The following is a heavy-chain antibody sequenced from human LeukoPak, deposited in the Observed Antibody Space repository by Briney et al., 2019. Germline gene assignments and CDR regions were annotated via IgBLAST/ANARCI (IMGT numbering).Heavy chain of an antibody. CDR2: IQQDGNEK. V-gene: IGHV3-7*01. Sequence: GGSLRLSCAASGFTFSTYWMSWVRQAPGKGLEWVANIQQDGNEKYYVDSVKGRFTISRDNAKNSLYLQMNSLRAQDTAVYYCARVGRGYSFNVYCFDYWGQGTLVTVSS. J-gene: IGHJ4*02. CDR3: ARVGRGYSFNVYCFDY. CDR1: GFTFSTYW. D-gene: IGHD5-18*01.